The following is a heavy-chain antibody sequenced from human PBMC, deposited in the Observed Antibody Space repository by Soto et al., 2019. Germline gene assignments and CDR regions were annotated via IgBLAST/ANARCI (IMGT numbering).Heavy chain of an antibody. CDR3: ARDLLDGIWLTYYDFWSGLGY. Sequence: EVQLVESGGGLVQPGGSLRLSCAVSEFTFGSYWMNWVRLIPGKGLEWVAYIKPDGSATYYVDSVKGRFTISRDNSKNTLYLQMNSLRAEDTAVYYCARDLLDGIWLTYYDFWSGLGYWGQGTLVTVSS. J-gene: IGHJ4*02. V-gene: IGHV3-7*01. CDR2: IKPDGSAT. CDR1: EFTFGSYW. D-gene: IGHD3-3*01.